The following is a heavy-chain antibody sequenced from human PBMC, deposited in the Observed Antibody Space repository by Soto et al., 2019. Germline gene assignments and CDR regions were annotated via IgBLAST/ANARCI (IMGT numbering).Heavy chain of an antibody. CDR2: ISCCGGST. D-gene: IGHD6-19*01. V-gene: IGHV3-23*01. J-gene: IGHJ4*02. CDR1: GFNFKKFA. CDR3: AKADGEQWLIPHLDN. Sequence: EVHLLESGGGVVQPGGSLRLSCVASGFNFKKFAMAWVRQAPGEGLEWVSGISCCGGSTSYAASVKGRFSTARDDSKNTLSLQMNGLRVEDTAQYFCAKADGEQWLIPHLDNWGQGTLVTVS.